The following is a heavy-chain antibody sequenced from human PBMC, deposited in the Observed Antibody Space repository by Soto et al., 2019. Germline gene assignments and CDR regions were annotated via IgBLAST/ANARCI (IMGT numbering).Heavy chain of an antibody. Sequence: QVQLQESGPGLVKPSETLSLTCTVSGASLTIGNHYWSWIRQPPGKGLEWIGYISYSAITNYNPSLKSRVTISADMSKNQFSLKLSSVTAADTAVYYCARVRYFAPDPWGQGTLVNVSS. CDR3: ARVRYFAPDP. CDR2: ISYSAIT. CDR1: GASLTIGNHY. J-gene: IGHJ5*02. D-gene: IGHD3-9*01. V-gene: IGHV4-61*01.